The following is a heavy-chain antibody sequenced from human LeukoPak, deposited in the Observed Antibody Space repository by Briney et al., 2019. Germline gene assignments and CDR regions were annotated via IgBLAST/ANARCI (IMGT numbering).Heavy chain of an antibody. CDR3: ASQGGPRLHTGTTYRYYMDV. V-gene: IGHV1-69*05. Sequence: GVSVKVSCKASVGTLSSYAISWVRQAPGQGLEWMGGIIPIFGTANYAQKFQGRVTITTDESTSTAYMELSSLRSEDTAVYYCASQGGPRLHTGTTYRYYMDVWGKGTTVTVSS. CDR1: VGTLSSYA. CDR2: IIPIFGTA. D-gene: IGHD4-17*01. J-gene: IGHJ6*03.